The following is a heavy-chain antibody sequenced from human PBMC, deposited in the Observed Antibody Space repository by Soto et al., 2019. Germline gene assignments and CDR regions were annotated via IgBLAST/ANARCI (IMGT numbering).Heavy chain of an antibody. CDR1: GGSFSGYY. CDR2: INHSGST. CDR3: ARGVATVVTSYFDY. V-gene: IGHV4-34*01. Sequence: QVQLQQWGAGLLKPSETLSLTCAVYGGSFSGYYWSWIRQPPGKGLEWIGEINHSGSTNYNPSLKRRVTIXVXTXXNQFSLKLSSVPAADTAVYYCARGVATVVTSYFDYWGQGTLVTVSS. D-gene: IGHD5-12*01. J-gene: IGHJ4*02.